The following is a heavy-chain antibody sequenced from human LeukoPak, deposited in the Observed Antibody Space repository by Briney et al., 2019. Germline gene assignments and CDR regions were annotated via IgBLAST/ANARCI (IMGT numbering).Heavy chain of an antibody. Sequence: SETLSLPCSVSGRPISSYYWLCMRQPAGKGLEWIGRIYTSGSTNYNPSLKSRVTMSVDTSKNQFSLKLSSVTAADTAVYYCASSRTVTPFYYWSQGTLVTVSS. D-gene: IGHD4-11*01. CDR2: IYTSGST. CDR3: ASSRTVTPFYY. J-gene: IGHJ4*02. CDR1: GRPISSYY. V-gene: IGHV4-4*07.